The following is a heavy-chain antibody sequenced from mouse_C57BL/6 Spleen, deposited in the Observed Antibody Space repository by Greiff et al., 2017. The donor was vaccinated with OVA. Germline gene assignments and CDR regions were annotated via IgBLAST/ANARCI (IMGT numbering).Heavy chain of an antibody. D-gene: IGHD4-1*01. J-gene: IGHJ3*01. Sequence: VQLQQSGAEPVKPGALVKLFFKASGHTFTEYTTHRVKQRSGQGLEWIGWFYPGSGSIKYNEKFKDKATLTADKSSSTVYMELSRLTSEDSAVYFCARHEDGNWGFAYWGKGTLVTVSA. V-gene: IGHV1-62-2*01. CDR2: FYPGSGSI. CDR3: ARHEDGNWGFAY. CDR1: GHTFTEYT.